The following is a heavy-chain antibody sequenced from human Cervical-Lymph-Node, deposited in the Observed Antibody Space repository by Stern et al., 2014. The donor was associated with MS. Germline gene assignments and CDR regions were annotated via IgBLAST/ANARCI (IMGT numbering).Heavy chain of an antibody. D-gene: IGHD3-16*01. Sequence: QITLKESGPTLVKPTQTLTLTCTFSGFSLTTSGMGVGWIRQPPGKALEWLAVIYWDDDKRYSPSLKSRLSITKGTSKNQVVLTVTNMDPVDTATYYCAHTVWGTSFYFDYWGQGSLVTVSS. J-gene: IGHJ4*02. CDR2: IYWDDDK. CDR1: GFSLTTSGMG. CDR3: AHTVWGTSFYFDY. V-gene: IGHV2-5*02.